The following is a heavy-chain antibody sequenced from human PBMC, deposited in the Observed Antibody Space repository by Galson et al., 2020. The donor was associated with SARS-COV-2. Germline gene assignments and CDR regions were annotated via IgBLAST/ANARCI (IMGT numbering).Heavy chain of an antibody. CDR1: GYTFTGYY. D-gene: IGHD4-17*01. CDR2: VNPYNGGT. Sequence: GASVKVSCKASGYTFTGYYIHWVRQAPGQELEWMGWVNPYNGGTKYAQKFQGRVTMTSDTSVSTALMELSSLRSGDTAVYYCARGRTVTPYAYWGQGTLVSVSS. V-gene: IGHV1-2*02. J-gene: IGHJ4*02. CDR3: ARGRTVTPYAY.